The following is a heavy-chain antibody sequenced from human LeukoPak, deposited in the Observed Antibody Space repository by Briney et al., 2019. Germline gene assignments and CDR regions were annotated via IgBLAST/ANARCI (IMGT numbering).Heavy chain of an antibody. CDR2: IIPIFGTA. CDR3: ARRGRAAAVLGYYYGMDV. CDR1: GGSFSSYA. Sequence: SVKVSCKASGGSFSSYAISWVRQAPGQGLEWMGGIIPIFGTANYAQKFQGRVTITADESTSTAYMELSSLRSEDTAVYYCARRGRAAAVLGYYYGMDVWGKGTTVTVSS. V-gene: IGHV1-69*13. D-gene: IGHD6-13*01. J-gene: IGHJ6*04.